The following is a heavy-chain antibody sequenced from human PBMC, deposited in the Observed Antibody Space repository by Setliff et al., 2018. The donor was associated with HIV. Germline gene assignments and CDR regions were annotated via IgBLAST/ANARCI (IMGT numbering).Heavy chain of an antibody. V-gene: IGHV4-61*02. D-gene: IGHD3-9*01. J-gene: IGHJ3*02. CDR1: GGSISSADYF. CDR2: IYASGSTSGST. CDR3: ARYKCINFACVGFDI. Sequence: SETLSLTCTVSGGSISSADYFWNWIRQPAGKRLEWIGRIYASGSTSGSTNYNPSLKSRVTISFDTSRSHFSLRLSSVTAADTAVYYCARYKCINFACVGFDIWGQGTVVTVSS.